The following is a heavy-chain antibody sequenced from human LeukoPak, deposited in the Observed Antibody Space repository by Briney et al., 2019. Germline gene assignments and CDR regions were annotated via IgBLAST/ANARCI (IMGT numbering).Heavy chain of an antibody. V-gene: IGHV3-21*01. CDR1: GFTFSSYS. Sequence: GGSLRLSCAASGFTFSSYSMNWVRQAPGKGLEWVSSISSRSSYIDYADSLKGRFTISRDNAKNSLYLQMNSLRAEDTAVYYCARGKEPVAGSLSHFDYWGQGTLVTVSS. CDR3: ARGKEPVAGSLSHFDY. J-gene: IGHJ4*02. CDR2: ISSRSSYI. D-gene: IGHD6-19*01.